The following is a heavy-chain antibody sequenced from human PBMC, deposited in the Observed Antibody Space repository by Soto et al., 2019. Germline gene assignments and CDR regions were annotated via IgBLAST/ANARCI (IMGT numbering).Heavy chain of an antibody. CDR1: GFTFSSYG. Sequence: GGSLRLSCAASGFTFSSYGMHWVHQAPGKGLEWVAVISYDGSNKYYADSVKGRLTVSRDNSKNTLYLQMNSLRAEDTAVYYCAKDHGAFHYYYYMDVWGKGTTVTVSS. CDR2: ISYDGSNK. J-gene: IGHJ6*03. D-gene: IGHD3-3*02. CDR3: AKDHGAFHYYYYMDV. V-gene: IGHV3-30*18.